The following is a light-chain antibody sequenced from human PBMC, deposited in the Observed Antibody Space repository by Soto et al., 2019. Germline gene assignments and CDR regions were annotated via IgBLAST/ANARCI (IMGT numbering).Light chain of an antibody. CDR2: AAS. J-gene: IGKJ5*01. CDR1: QSIITY. CDR3: QQTFSIPIT. Sequence: DIQVTQSPSTLSASEGDRVTITCRASQSIITYLNWYHQKPGKAPDLLIYAASSLKSGVPSRFSGSGSGTHFTLTITGLQPADFATYYCQQTFSIPITFGQGRRLEIK. V-gene: IGKV1-39*01.